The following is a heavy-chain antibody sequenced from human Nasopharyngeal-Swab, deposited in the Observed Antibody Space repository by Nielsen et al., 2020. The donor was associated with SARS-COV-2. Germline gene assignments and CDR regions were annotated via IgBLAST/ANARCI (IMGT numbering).Heavy chain of an antibody. V-gene: IGHV6-1*01. CDR2: TYYRSKWYN. J-gene: IGHJ6*02. CDR1: GDSVSSNSAA. CDR3: AREVSIVVVPADYYGMDV. Sequence: SETLSLTCAISGDSVSSNSAAWNWIRQSPSRGLEWLGRTYYRSKWYNDYAVSVKSRITINPDTSKNQFSLQLNSVTPEDTAVYYCAREVSIVVVPADYYGMDVWGQGTTVTVPS. D-gene: IGHD2-2*01.